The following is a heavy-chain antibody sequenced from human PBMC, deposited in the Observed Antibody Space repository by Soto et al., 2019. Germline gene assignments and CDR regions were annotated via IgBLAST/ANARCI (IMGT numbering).Heavy chain of an antibody. CDR3: ARAPYSSYWYYGMDV. CDR2: SYYRGST. D-gene: IGHD6-13*01. CDR1: GGSVTSDDSD. Sequence: QVQLQESGPGLVKPSQTLSLTCTVSGGSVTSDDSDWSWIRQPPGKGLEWMGYSYYRGSTFYIPCLMSRLTISVDTSRNQFSLKVTSVTAADTAVYYCARAPYSSYWYYGMDVLGQGPPVTVSS. J-gene: IGHJ6*02. V-gene: IGHV4-30-4*01.